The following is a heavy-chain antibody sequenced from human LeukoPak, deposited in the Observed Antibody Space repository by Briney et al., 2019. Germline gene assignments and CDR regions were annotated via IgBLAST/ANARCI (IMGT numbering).Heavy chain of an antibody. V-gene: IGHV3-7*03. D-gene: IGHD1-26*01. CDR3: ARSHRKTSYAFDY. CDR1: GFTFSSYA. CDR2: IKQDGSEK. Sequence: GGSLRLSCAASGFTFSSYAMHWVRQAPGKGLEWVANIKQDGSEKCYVDSVKGRFTISRDNAKNSLYLQMNSLRAEDAAVYYCARSHRKTSYAFDYWGQGTLVTVSS. J-gene: IGHJ4*02.